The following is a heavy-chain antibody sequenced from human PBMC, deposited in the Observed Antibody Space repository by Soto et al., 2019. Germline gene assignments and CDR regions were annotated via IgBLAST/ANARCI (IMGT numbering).Heavy chain of an antibody. CDR3: AHTRPLTIFGVAMPYYGMDV. CDR1: GFSLSTSGVG. V-gene: IGHV2-5*02. D-gene: IGHD3-3*01. J-gene: IGHJ6*02. CDR2: IYWDDDK. Sequence: SGPTLVNPTQTLTLTCTFSGFSLSTSGVGVGWIRQPPGKALEWLALIYWDDDKRYSPSLKSRLTITKDTSKNQVVLTMTNMDPVDTATYYFAHTRPLTIFGVAMPYYGMDVWGQGTTVTVS.